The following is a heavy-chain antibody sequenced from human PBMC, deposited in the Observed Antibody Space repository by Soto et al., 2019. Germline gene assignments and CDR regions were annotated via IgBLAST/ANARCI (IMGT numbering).Heavy chain of an antibody. V-gene: IGHV1-18*04. J-gene: IGHJ5*02. D-gene: IGHD6-13*01. CDR3: ARPTNSSSWYKAGFDP. CDR2: ISAYNVNT. Sequence: QVQLVQSGSEVKKPGASVKVSCKASGYTFTSYGLSWVRQAPGQGLEWMGWISAYNVNTNYAQKLQGRVTMTTDTSTSTAYMELRSLRSDDTAVYYCARPTNSSSWYKAGFDPWGQGTLVTFSS. CDR1: GYTFTSYG.